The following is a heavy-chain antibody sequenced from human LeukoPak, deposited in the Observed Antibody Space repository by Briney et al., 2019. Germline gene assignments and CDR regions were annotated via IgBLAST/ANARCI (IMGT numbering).Heavy chain of an antibody. CDR1: GFTFSSYA. CDR2: ISGNGGGA. CDR3: AKGTKVIVVDNYFDY. Sequence: GGSLRLSCAASGFTFSSYAMSWVRQAPGKGLEWVSAISGNGGGAYYADSVKGRFTTSRDNSKNTLYLQMNSLRAEDTAVYYCAKGTKVIVVDNYFDYWGQGTLVTVSS. V-gene: IGHV3-23*01. J-gene: IGHJ4*02. D-gene: IGHD3-22*01.